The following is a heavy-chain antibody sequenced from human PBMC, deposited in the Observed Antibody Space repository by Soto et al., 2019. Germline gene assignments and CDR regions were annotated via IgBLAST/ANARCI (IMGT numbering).Heavy chain of an antibody. D-gene: IGHD1-26*01. CDR1: GSGYIWYV. CDR3: ARRGVGKVRYYMDV. CDR2: IYPGDSDT. V-gene: IGHV5-51*01. Sequence: CSGSGYIWYVAGSLRQMPGKGLEWMGIIYPGDSDTRYSPSFQGQVTISADKSISTAYLQWSSLKASDTAMYYCARRGVGKVRYYMDVWGKGTTVTVSS. J-gene: IGHJ6*03.